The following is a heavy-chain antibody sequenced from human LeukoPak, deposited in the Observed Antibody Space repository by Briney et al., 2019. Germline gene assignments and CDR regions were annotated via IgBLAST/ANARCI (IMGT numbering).Heavy chain of an antibody. CDR1: GFTFSSYS. CDR2: ISSSRSNI. V-gene: IGHV3-21*01. Sequence: GGSLRLSCAASGFTFSSYSMNWVRQAPGKGLEWVSAISSSRSNIYYADSVKGRFTISRDNAKNSLYLQMNSLRAEDTAVYYCARYLLPGEQLGNCYYCYGMDVWGQGTTVTVAS. J-gene: IGHJ6*02. CDR3: ARYLLPGEQLGNCYYCYGMDV. D-gene: IGHD6-13*01.